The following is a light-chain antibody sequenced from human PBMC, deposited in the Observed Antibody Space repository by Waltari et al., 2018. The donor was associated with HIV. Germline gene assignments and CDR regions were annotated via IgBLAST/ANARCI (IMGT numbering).Light chain of an antibody. J-gene: IGLJ3*02. Sequence: QSVLPTPPSASGTPGHSVTISCSGSSSHIPTHTVNWYQQLPGTAPELLIYTNNQRPSGVPARFSGSKSGTAASLAISGLQSDDDADYYCATWDDSLNGWVFGGGTRLTVL. V-gene: IGLV1-44*01. CDR2: TNN. CDR1: SSHIPTHT. CDR3: ATWDDSLNGWV.